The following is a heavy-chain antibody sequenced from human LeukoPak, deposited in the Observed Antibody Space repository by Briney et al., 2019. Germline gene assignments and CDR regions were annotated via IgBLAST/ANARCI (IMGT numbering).Heavy chain of an antibody. V-gene: IGHV3-11*04. J-gene: IGHJ4*02. CDR3: TRETWFIGN. Sequence: GGSLSLSCAASGFTFSDYYMSWIRQAPGKGLEWVSYISSSGSTIYYADSVKGRFTISRDNAKSSPYLQMNSLRDEDTAVYYCTRETWFIGNWGQGTLVTVSS. CDR2: ISSSGSTI. D-gene: IGHD2-8*02. CDR1: GFTFSDYY.